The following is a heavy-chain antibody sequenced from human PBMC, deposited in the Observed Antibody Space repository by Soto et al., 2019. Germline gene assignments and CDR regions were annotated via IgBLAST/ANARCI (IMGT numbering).Heavy chain of an antibody. CDR2: LSKSGEST. Sequence: SYAMNWVRQAPGKGLEWVSGLSKSGESTYYADSVKGRFTISRDNSKDTLYLQMNSLRAEDTAVYYCGKATRLDYWGQGTLVTVSS. CDR3: GKATRLDY. CDR1: SYA. J-gene: IGHJ4*02. V-gene: IGHV3-23*01.